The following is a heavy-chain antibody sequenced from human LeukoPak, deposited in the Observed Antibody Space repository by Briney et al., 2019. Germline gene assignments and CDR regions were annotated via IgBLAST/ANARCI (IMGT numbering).Heavy chain of an antibody. CDR3: ARVNSGSYGPRFAGGQRRLIDY. CDR2: IYYSGST. Sequence: SETLSLTCTVSGGSISSYYWSWIRQPPGKGLEWIGYIYYSGSTNYNPSLKSRVTISVDTSKNQFSLKLSSVTAADTAVYYCARVNSGSYGPRFAGGQRRLIDYWGQGTLVTVSS. J-gene: IGHJ4*02. D-gene: IGHD1-26*01. CDR1: GGSISSYY. V-gene: IGHV4-59*12.